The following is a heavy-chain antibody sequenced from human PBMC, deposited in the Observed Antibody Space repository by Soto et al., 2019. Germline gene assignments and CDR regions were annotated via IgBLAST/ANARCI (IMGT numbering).Heavy chain of an antibody. J-gene: IGHJ3*02. V-gene: IGHV2-5*01. Sequence: GPTQAYPTQHITLTCPFYGFSLSTRGAGLGWIRQSPAKALEWLALIYWNDDKRYSPSLKSRLTITKDTSKNQVVLTMTNMDPVDTATYYCAHRQSLIVATIGAFHIWGQGTMVTVSS. CDR3: AHRQSLIVATIGAFHI. D-gene: IGHD5-12*01. CDR1: GFSLSTRGAG. CDR2: IYWNDDK.